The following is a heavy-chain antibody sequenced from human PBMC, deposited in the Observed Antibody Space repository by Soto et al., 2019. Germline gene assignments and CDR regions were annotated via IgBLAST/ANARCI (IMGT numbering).Heavy chain of an antibody. CDR3: ASPGAAAGTNYYYGIDV. V-gene: IGHV1-18*01. J-gene: IGHJ6*02. Sequence: ASVKVSCKASGYTFTSYGISWVRQAPGQGLEWMGWISAYNGNTNYAQKLQGRVTMTTDTSTSTAYMELRSLRSDDTAVYYCASPGAAAGTNYYYGIDVWGQRTTVTVSS. CDR2: ISAYNGNT. CDR1: GYTFTSYG. D-gene: IGHD6-13*01.